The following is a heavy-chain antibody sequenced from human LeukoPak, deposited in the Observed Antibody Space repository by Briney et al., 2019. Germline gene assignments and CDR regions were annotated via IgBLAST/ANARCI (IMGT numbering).Heavy chain of an antibody. CDR1: GYTFTSCA. J-gene: IGHJ4*02. V-gene: IGHV1-18*01. CDR2: ISAYNGNT. D-gene: IGHD6-19*01. Sequence: ASVKVSCKASGYTFTSCAISWVRQAPGQGLEWMGWISAYNGNTNYAQKLQGRVTMTTDTSTSTAYMELRSLRSDDTAVYYCARRIADIIAVAGMEVADWGQGTLVTVSS. CDR3: ARRIADIIAVAGMEVAD.